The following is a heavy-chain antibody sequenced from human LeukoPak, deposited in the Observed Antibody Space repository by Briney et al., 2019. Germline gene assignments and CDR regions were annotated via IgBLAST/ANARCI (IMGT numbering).Heavy chain of an antibody. J-gene: IGHJ6*02. CDR3: AREFTGNDFSYYHLDV. Sequence: ASVKVSCKASGYTFTGPYIHWVRQAPGQGLKWMGRVNPNSGGTDYAKKFQGRVTMTRDTSISTANVELSSLTSDDTAVYYCAREFTGNDFSYYHLDVWGQGTTVTVSS. CDR2: VNPNSGGT. D-gene: IGHD1-1*01. V-gene: IGHV1-2*06. CDR1: GYTFTGPY.